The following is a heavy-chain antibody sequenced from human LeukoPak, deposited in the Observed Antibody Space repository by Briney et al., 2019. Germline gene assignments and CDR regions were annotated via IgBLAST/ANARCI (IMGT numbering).Heavy chain of an antibody. D-gene: IGHD6-13*01. V-gene: IGHV4-59*12. J-gene: IGHJ6*02. CDR3: ARFGSSSWYRTHYYYGMDV. Sequence: PSETLSFTCTVSGGSISSYYWSWIRQPPGKGLEWIGYIYYSGRTNYNPSLKSRVSISVDTSKNQFSLKLSSVTAADTAVYYCARFGSSSWYRTHYYYGMDVWGQGTTVTVSS. CDR2: IYYSGRT. CDR1: GGSISSYY.